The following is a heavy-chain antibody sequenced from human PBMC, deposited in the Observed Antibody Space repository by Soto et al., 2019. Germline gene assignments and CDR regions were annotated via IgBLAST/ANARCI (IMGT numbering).Heavy chain of an antibody. CDR3: AREYTAWPLAYGLDV. CDR1: GFTFSTYS. J-gene: IGHJ6*02. Sequence: LRLSCVGSGFTFSTYSINWVRQAPGKGLEWVSSISSRGDIYYADSVKGRFTISRDNAKNSVSLQMNSLRAEDTAVYYCAREYTAWPLAYGLDVWGQGTTVTVSS. CDR2: ISSRGDI. V-gene: IGHV3-21*01. D-gene: IGHD2-2*02.